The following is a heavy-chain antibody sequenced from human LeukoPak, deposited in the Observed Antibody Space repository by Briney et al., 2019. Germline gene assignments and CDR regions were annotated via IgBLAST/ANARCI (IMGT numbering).Heavy chain of an antibody. CDR1: GFTFSSYS. Sequence: GGSLRLSCAASGFTFSSYSMNWVRQAPGKGLEWDSSISSSSSYIYYADSVKGRFAISRDNAKNSLYLQMNSLRAEDTAVYYCARGGRERGYGHYFDYWGQGTLVTVSS. V-gene: IGHV3-21*01. CDR3: ARGGRERGYGHYFDY. J-gene: IGHJ4*02. CDR2: ISSSSSYI. D-gene: IGHD1-1*01.